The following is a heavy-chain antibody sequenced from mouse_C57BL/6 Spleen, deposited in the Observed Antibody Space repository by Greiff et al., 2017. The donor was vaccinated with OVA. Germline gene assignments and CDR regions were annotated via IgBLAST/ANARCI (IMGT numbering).Heavy chain of an antibody. Sequence: QVQLQQPGAELVKPGASVKLSCKASGYTFTSYWMQWVKQRPGQGLEWIGEIDPSDSYTNYNQKFKGKATLTVDTSSSTAYMQLSSLTSEDSAVYYCAPYYYGSSSWYVDVWGTGTTVTVSS. J-gene: IGHJ1*03. CDR3: APYYYGSSSWYVDV. D-gene: IGHD1-1*01. CDR2: IDPSDSYT. V-gene: IGHV1-50*01. CDR1: GYTFTSYW.